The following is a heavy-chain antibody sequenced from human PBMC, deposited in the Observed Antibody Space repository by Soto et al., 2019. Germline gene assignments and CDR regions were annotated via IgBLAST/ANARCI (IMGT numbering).Heavy chain of an antibody. D-gene: IGHD2-2*01. V-gene: IGHV1-69*12. CDR1: GGTFSSYA. CDR2: IIPIFGTA. J-gene: IGHJ5*02. CDR3: ARGRYCISTGCYEGWFDP. Sequence: QVQLVQSGAEVKKPGSSVKVSCKASGGTFSSYAISWVRQAPGQGLEWMGGIIPIFGTANYAQKFQGRVTITADESTSTAYMELSSLRSEDTAVYYCARGRYCISTGCYEGWFDPWGQGTLVTVSS.